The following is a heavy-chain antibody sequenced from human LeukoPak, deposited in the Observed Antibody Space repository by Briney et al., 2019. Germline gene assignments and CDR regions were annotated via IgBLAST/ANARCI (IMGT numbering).Heavy chain of an antibody. CDR1: GGTFSSYA. CDR2: IIPIFGTA. Sequence: ASVKVSCKASGGTFSSYAISWVRQAPGQGLEWMGGIIPIFGTANYAQKFQGRVTITADKSTSTAYMELSSLRSEETAVYYCATPGYSSGAARTWGQGTLVTVSS. V-gene: IGHV1-69*06. CDR3: ATPGYSSGAART. J-gene: IGHJ4*02. D-gene: IGHD6-19*01.